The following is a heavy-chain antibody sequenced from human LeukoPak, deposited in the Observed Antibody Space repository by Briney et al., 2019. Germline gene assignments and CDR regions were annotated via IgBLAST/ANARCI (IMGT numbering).Heavy chain of an antibody. CDR3: AEELSITIFGSRDV. CDR1: GFTFSSYA. Sequence: PGGSLSLYCAASGFTFSSYAMGWVRQAPGEGLEWVSAISGSGGSTYYADSVKGRLTICRDNSKNTLYLQMNSRRAEDTAVYYCAEELSITIFGSRDVWGRGTTVTVSS. V-gene: IGHV3-23*01. CDR2: ISGSGGST. D-gene: IGHD3-3*01. J-gene: IGHJ6*04.